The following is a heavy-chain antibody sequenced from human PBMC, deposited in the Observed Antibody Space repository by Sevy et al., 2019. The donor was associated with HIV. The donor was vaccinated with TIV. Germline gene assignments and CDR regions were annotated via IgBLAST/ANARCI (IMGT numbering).Heavy chain of an antibody. J-gene: IGHJ4*02. CDR3: VRGGGRIHDFDY. V-gene: IGHV3-11*01. Sequence: GGSLRLSCAASGFTFSDFYMSWIRQAPGKGLEWVSYISDSGHIKHYEDSVKGRFLISRDNAHNTLHLQMNSLTAEETADYYCVRGGGRIHDFDYWGRGTLVTVSS. D-gene: IGHD3-16*01. CDR2: ISDSGHIK. CDR1: GFTFSDFY.